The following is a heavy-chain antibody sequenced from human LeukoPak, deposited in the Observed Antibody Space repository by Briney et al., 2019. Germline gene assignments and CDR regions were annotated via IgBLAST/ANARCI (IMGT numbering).Heavy chain of an antibody. J-gene: IGHJ4*02. CDR2: ISSSSSYI. CDR1: GFTFSSCS. V-gene: IGHV3-21*01. Sequence: GGSLRLSCAASGFTFSSCSMNWVRQAPGKGLEWVSSISSSSSYIYYADSVKGRFTISRDNAKNSLYLQMNSLRAEDTAVYYCARVYGSGSYSSDYWGQGTLVTVSS. CDR3: ARVYGSGSYSSDY. D-gene: IGHD3-10*01.